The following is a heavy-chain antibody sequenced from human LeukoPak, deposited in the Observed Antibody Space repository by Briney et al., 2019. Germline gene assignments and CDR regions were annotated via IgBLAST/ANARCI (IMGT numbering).Heavy chain of an antibody. CDR1: GDSISSYY. CDR3: AKLGNYDLMIDY. CDR2: IYHSGNT. Sequence: SETLSLTCTVSGDSISSYYCSWIRQPPGKGLEWIGNIYHSGNTYYNPSLKSRVTISVDTSKNQFSLKLSSVTAADTAVYYCAKLGNYDLMIDYWGQGTLVTVSS. V-gene: IGHV4-59*04. J-gene: IGHJ4*02. D-gene: IGHD3-3*01.